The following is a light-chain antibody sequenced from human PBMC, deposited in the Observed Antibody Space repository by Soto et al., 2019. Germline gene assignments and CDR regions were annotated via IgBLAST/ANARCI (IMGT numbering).Light chain of an antibody. J-gene: IGLJ3*02. CDR2: GNS. CDR1: SSNIGAGYD. Sequence: QSVLTQPPSVSGAPGQRVTISCTGSSSNIGAGYDVHWYQQLPGTAPKLIIYGNSNRPSGVPDRFSGSKSGTSASLAITGLQAEDEADYYCQSYDSRLSGWVYGGGTKVTVL. CDR3: QSYDSRLSGWV. V-gene: IGLV1-40*01.